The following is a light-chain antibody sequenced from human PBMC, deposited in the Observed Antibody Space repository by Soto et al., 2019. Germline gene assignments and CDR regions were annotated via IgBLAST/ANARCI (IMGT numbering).Light chain of an antibody. CDR3: QQANSFPWT. J-gene: IGKJ2*02. Sequence: DIQMTQSPSSVSASVGDRVTITCRASQDISSWLSWYQQKPGKAPKLLIYAASTLQSGVTSRFSGSRSGADFTLTISSLQPEDFATYFCQQANSFPWTFGQGTKLDIK. CDR2: AAS. V-gene: IGKV1-12*01. CDR1: QDISSW.